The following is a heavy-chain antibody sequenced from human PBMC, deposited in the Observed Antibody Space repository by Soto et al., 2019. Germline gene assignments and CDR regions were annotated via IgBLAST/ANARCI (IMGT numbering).Heavy chain of an antibody. D-gene: IGHD5-18*01. V-gene: IGHV3-30*18. Sequence: QVQLVESGGGVVQPGRSLRLSCAASGFTFSSYGMHWVRQAPGKGLEWVAVISYDGSNKYYADSVKGRFTISRDNSKNXXYRQMNRLRAEDTAVYYCAKDGQGCSYGAPYHFAHWGQGTLVTVSS. CDR2: ISYDGSNK. CDR3: AKDGQGCSYGAPYHFAH. J-gene: IGHJ4*02. CDR1: GFTFSSYG.